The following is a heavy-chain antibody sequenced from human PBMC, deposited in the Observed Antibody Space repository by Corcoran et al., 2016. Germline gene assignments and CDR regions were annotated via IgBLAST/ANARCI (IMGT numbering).Heavy chain of an antibody. CDR2: IWYDGSNK. V-gene: IGHV3-33*01. J-gene: IGHJ4*02. Sequence: QVQLVESGGGVVQPGRSLRLSCAASGFTFSSYGMHWVRQAPGKGLEWVAVIWYDGSNKYYADSVKGRFTISRDNSKNTLYLQMNSLRAEDTAVYYCARVVGATTYFDYGGQGTLVTVSS. CDR1: GFTFSSYG. CDR3: ARVVGATTYFDY. D-gene: IGHD1-26*01.